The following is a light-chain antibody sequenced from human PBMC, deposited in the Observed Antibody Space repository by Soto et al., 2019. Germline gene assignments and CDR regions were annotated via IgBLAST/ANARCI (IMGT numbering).Light chain of an antibody. CDR1: SSDVGDYNY. CDR2: DVS. CDR3: CSYAGRYTV. V-gene: IGLV2-11*01. J-gene: IGLJ2*01. Sequence: QSALTQPRSVSGSPGQSVTISCTGTSSDVGDYNYVSWYQQHPGKAPKLMIYDVSKRPSGVPDRFSGSKSGNTASLTISGLQAEDEAEYYCCSYAGRYTVFGGGTKLTVL.